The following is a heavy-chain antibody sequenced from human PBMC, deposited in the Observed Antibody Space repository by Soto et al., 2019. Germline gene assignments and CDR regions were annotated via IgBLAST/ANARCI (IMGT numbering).Heavy chain of an antibody. CDR3: STSIIGRPSDC. D-gene: IGHD2-21*01. Sequence: WGSLPLACAASGATFSTYIMHGVRHAPGKGLEWVSSISGGSDYIYYSDSMTGRFTLSRDNATDSLSLQMYGLRPEHTAVYYCSTSIIGRPSDCWGRGTLVTVS. J-gene: IGHJ4*02. V-gene: IGHV3-21*01. CDR2: ISGGSDYI. CDR1: GATFSTYI.